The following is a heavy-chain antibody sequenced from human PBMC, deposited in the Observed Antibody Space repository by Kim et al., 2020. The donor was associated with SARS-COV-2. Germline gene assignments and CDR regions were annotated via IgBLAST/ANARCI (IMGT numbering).Heavy chain of an antibody. D-gene: IGHD4-4*01. Sequence: ADSVEGRFTISRDNAKNTLYLQMSSLRAEDTAVYYCARSGGGYYSNFDYWGQGTLVTVSS. J-gene: IGHJ4*02. CDR3: ARSGGGYYSNFDY. V-gene: IGHV3-30*15.